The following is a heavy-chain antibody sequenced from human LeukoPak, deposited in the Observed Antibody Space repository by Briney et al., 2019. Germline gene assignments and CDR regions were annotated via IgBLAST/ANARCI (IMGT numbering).Heavy chain of an antibody. J-gene: IGHJ4*02. CDR3: AKDLEIFGVVTYFDY. D-gene: IGHD3-3*01. V-gene: IGHV3-23*01. CDR1: GFTVSSNY. Sequence: GGSLRLSCAASGFTVSSNYMSWVRQAPGKGLEWVSAISGSGGSTYYADSVKGRFTISRDNSKNTLYLQMNSLRAEDTAVYYCAKDLEIFGVVTYFDYWGQGTLVTVSS. CDR2: ISGSGGST.